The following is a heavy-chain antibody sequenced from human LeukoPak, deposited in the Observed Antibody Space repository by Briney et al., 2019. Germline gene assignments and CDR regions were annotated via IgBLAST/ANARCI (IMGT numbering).Heavy chain of an antibody. CDR3: AREILCLRCGGAS. CDR2: IYYSGST. D-gene: IGHD2/OR15-2a*01. J-gene: IGHJ5*02. CDR1: GGSISSSSYY. V-gene: IGHV4-39*02. Sequence: PSETLSLTCTVSGGSISSSSYYWGWIRQPPGKGLEWIGSIYYSGSTYYNPSLKSRVTISVDTSKNQFSLKLSSVTAADTAVYYCAREILCLRCGGASWGQGTPVTVSS.